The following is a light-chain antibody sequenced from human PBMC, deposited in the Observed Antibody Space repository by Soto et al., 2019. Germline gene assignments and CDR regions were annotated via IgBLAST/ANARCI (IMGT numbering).Light chain of an antibody. Sequence: EMHITKTPSTLSGFVGDRVTITCRASQTISSWLAWYQQKPGKAPKLLIYKASTLKSGVPSRFSGSGSGTEFTLTISSLQPDDFATYYCQHYNSYSEAFGQGTKVDFK. J-gene: IGKJ1*01. CDR1: QTISSW. CDR3: QHYNSYSEA. CDR2: KAS. V-gene: IGKV1-5*03.